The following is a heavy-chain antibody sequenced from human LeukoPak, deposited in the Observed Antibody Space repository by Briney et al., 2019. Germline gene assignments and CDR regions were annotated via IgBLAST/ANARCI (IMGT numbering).Heavy chain of an antibody. CDR1: GFTFSIYA. J-gene: IGHJ4*02. CDR3: ATDRASKGEQWLGYLSF. D-gene: IGHD6-19*01. V-gene: IGHV3-30*03. Sequence: PGRSLRLSCAASGFTFSIYAMNWVRQAPGKGLEWVTVISSDGSNEYYADSVKGRFTISRDNSKSTLYLQMNILRTEDTAVYYCATDRASKGEQWLGYLSFWGQGTLVTVSS. CDR2: ISSDGSNE.